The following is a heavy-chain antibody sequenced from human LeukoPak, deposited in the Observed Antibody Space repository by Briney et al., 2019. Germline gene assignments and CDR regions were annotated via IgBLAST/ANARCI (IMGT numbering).Heavy chain of an antibody. J-gene: IGHJ4*02. V-gene: IGHV3-7*01. CDR2: IKQDGSEK. CDR1: GLTLRNYW. CDR3: ARERSGWYERWLDY. D-gene: IGHD6-19*01. Sequence: GGSLRLSRAASGLTLRNYWMTWVREPRGKGPEGVANIKQDGSEKNYEESVKGRSTISRDNAKNSLYLQMNNLRAEDTAVYYCARERSGWYERWLDYWGQGTLVTVSS.